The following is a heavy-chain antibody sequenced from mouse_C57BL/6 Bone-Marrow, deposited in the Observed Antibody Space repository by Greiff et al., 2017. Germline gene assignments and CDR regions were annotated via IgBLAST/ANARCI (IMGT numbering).Heavy chain of an antibody. J-gene: IGHJ4*01. CDR2: IYPGDGDT. D-gene: IGHD1-1*01. CDR3: AREDLLLRGGAMDY. Sequence: QVQLKESGAELVKPGASVKISCKASGYAFSSYWMNWVKQRPGKGLEWIGRIYPGDGDTNYNGKFKGKATLTADKSSSTAYMQLSSLTSEDSAVYFDAREDLLLRGGAMDYWGQGNSVTGSS. V-gene: IGHV1-80*01. CDR1: GYAFSSYW.